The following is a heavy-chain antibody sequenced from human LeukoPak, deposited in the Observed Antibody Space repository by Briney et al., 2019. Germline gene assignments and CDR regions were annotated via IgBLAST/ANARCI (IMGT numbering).Heavy chain of an antibody. J-gene: IGHJ3*02. CDR2: INHSGST. CDR3: ARRTIHYGSGSYYRFRNAFDI. D-gene: IGHD3-10*01. V-gene: IGHV4-34*01. CDR1: GGSFSGYY. Sequence: SETLSLTCAVYGGSFSGYYWSWIRQPPGKGLEWIGEINHSGSTNYNPSLKSRVTISVDTSKNQFSLKLSSVTAAGTAVYYCARRTIHYGSGSYYRFRNAFDIWGQGTMVTVSS.